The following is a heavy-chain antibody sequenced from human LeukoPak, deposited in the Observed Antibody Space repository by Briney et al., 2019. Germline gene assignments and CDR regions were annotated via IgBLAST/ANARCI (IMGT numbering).Heavy chain of an antibody. CDR3: ARDGGATMVRGVATYDS. J-gene: IGHJ4*02. D-gene: IGHD3-10*01. V-gene: IGHV3-48*04. Sequence: GGSLRLSCAASGFTFSRYSMNWVRQAPGKGLEWVSYISRSSSTIHYADSVKGRFTIFRDNAKSSLFLQMNSLRAEDTAVYYCARDGGATMVRGVATYDSWGQGTLVTVSS. CDR2: ISRSSSTI. CDR1: GFTFSRYS.